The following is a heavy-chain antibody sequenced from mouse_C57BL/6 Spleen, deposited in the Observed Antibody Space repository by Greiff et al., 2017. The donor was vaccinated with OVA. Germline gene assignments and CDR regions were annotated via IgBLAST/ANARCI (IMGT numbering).Heavy chain of an antibody. CDR1: GYSFTDYN. Sequence: LVESGPELVKPGASVKISCKASGYSFTDYNMNWVKQSNGKSLEWIGVINPNYGTTSYNQKFKGKATLTVDQSSSTAYMQLNSLTSEDSAVYYCARRGSTMVTTSAMDDWGQGTSVTVSS. V-gene: IGHV1-39*01. CDR3: ARRGSTMVTTSAMDD. J-gene: IGHJ4*01. D-gene: IGHD2-2*01. CDR2: INPNYGTT.